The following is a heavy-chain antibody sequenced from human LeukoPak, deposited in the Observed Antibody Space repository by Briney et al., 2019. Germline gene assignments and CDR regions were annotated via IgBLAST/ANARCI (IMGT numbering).Heavy chain of an antibody. CDR2: IYYSGST. Sequence: SETLSLTCTVSGGSISSSSYYWGWIRQPPGKGLEWIGSIYYSGSTYYNPSLKSRVTISVDTSKNQFSLKLSSVTAADTAVYYCAEYANYYDSSGSSLGFDTWGQGTMVTVSS. CDR1: GGSISSSSYY. D-gene: IGHD3-22*01. J-gene: IGHJ3*02. V-gene: IGHV4-39*01. CDR3: AEYANYYDSSGSSLGFDT.